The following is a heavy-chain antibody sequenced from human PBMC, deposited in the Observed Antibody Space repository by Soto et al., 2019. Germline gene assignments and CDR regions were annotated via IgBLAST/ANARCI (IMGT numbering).Heavy chain of an antibody. J-gene: IGHJ6*02. Sequence: ASVKVSCKASGYTFTGYYMHWVRQAPGQGLEWMGWINPNSGGTNYAQKFQGWVTMTRDTSISTAYMELSSLRSDDTAVYYCARDRKEYYDFWSGYSLVGGYYYYGMDVWGQGTTVTVSS. CDR2: INPNSGGT. V-gene: IGHV1-2*04. CDR3: ARDRKEYYDFWSGYSLVGGYYYYGMDV. CDR1: GYTFTGYY. D-gene: IGHD3-3*01.